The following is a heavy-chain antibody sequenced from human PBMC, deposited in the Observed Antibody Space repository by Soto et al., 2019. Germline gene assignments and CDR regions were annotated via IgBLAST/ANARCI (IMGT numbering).Heavy chain of an antibody. Sequence: ASVKVSCKASGYTFTGYYMHWVRQAPGQGLEWMGWINPNSGGTNYAQKFQGWVTMTRDTSISTAYMELSRLRSDDTAVYYCARDRGTYYDILTGYYAFDIWGQGTMVTVSS. V-gene: IGHV1-2*04. CDR3: ARDRGTYYDILTGYYAFDI. D-gene: IGHD3-9*01. J-gene: IGHJ3*02. CDR1: GYTFTGYY. CDR2: INPNSGGT.